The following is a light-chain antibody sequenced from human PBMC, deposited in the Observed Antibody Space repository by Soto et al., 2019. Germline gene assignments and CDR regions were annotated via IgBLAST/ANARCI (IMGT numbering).Light chain of an antibody. J-gene: IGLJ2*01. CDR1: SSNIGRNT. CDR3: GAWDDSLNGMV. Sequence: QSVLTQPPSASGTPGQRVTISCSGSSSNIGRNTVNWYQQLPGTAPKLLIYSDNQRPSGVPARFSASKSGTSVSLAISGLQSDDEADYYCGAWDDSLNGMVFGGGTKLTVL. V-gene: IGLV1-44*01. CDR2: SDN.